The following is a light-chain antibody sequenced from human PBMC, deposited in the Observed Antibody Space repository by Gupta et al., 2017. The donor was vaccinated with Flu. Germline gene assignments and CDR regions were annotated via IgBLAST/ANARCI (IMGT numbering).Light chain of an antibody. Sequence: YDFWYQQTPSPAPILLLYKYSGRHSGVPERFSGSTSEATVTFTINRVHAEDEAAYYCHSPKGSSTVGVFGAGTKLTVL. V-gene: IGLV3-25*01. CDR1: Y. CDR3: HSPKGSSTVGV. CDR2: KYS. J-gene: IGLJ3*02.